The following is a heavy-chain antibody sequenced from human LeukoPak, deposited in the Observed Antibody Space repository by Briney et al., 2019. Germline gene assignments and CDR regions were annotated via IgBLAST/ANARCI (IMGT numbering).Heavy chain of an antibody. Sequence: GGSLRLSCAASGFMFSNSWMSWVRQAPGKGLEWVANIKQDGSEKYYVDSVKGRFTISRDNAKNSVYLQMNGLRGEDSAVYYCARGGGTYGYWGQGTLVTVSS. CDR2: IKQDGSEK. CDR3: ARGGGTYGY. J-gene: IGHJ4*02. CDR1: GFMFSNSW. V-gene: IGHV3-7*04. D-gene: IGHD1-26*01.